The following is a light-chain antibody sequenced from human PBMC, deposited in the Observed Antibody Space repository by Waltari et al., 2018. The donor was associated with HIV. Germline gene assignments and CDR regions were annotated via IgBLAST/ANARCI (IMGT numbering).Light chain of an antibody. CDR1: GAEIGAYNY. V-gene: IGLV2-14*03. CDR2: DVT. Sequence: QSALTQPASVSGSPGQSITISCAGTGAEIGAYNYVAWYQKLPDSVPQLIIYDVTMRPSGISDRFSASKSGNAASLTISGLQAEDEGDYYCSSYTTFNTVIFGGGTKLTVL. CDR3: SSYTTFNTVI. J-gene: IGLJ2*01.